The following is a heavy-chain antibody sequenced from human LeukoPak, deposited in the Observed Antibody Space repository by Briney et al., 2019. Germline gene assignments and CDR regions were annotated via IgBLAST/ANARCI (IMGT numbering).Heavy chain of an antibody. J-gene: IGHJ3*02. CDR3: AKDPVNWGQDSGAFDI. CDR2: ISGQSGST. V-gene: IGHV3-23*01. D-gene: IGHD3-16*01. Sequence: GGSLRLSCATSGFSFSNAWMNWVRQAPGKGLEWVSTISGQSGSTDYTDSVKGRFTISRDNSKNTLYLQMNSLRAEDTAVYYCAKDPVNWGQDSGAFDIWGQGTMVTVSS. CDR1: GFSFSNAW.